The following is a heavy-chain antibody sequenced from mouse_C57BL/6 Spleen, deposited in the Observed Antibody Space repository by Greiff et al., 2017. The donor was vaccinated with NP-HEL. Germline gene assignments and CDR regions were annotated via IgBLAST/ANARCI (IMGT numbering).Heavy chain of an antibody. D-gene: IGHD1-1*01. V-gene: IGHV3-6*01. CDR2: ISYDGSN. J-gene: IGHJ1*03. CDR1: GYSITSGYY. Sequence: ESGPGLVKPSQSLSLTCSVTGYSITSGYYWNWIRQFPGNKLEWMGYISYDGSNNYNPSLKNRISITRDTSKNQFFLKLNSVTTEDTATYYCAGITTVVEYFDVWGTGTTVTVSS. CDR3: AGITTVVEYFDV.